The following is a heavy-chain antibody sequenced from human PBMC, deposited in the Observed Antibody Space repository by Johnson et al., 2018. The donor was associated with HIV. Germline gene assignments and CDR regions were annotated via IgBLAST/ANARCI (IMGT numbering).Heavy chain of an antibody. V-gene: IGHV3-20*04. CDR2: IKWNGGST. CDR3: VRDQEFCSGGRCRDAFDI. CDR1: GFTFDDYG. D-gene: IGHD2-15*01. Sequence: VQLVESGGGVVRPGGSLRLSCTSSGFTFDDYGMSWVRQAPVKGLEWVSGIKWNGGSTGYGDSVKGRFTISRDNVKKSLYLQMNSLRDEDTAVYYCVRDQEFCSGGRCRDAFDIWGQGTMVSVSS. J-gene: IGHJ3*02.